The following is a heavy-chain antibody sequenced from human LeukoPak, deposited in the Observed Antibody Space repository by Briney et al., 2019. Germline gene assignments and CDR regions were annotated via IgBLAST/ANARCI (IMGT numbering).Heavy chain of an antibody. V-gene: IGHV3-74*01. CDR3: ATASSASYYPA. J-gene: IGHJ5*02. D-gene: IGHD1-26*01. CDR1: GFTFSSSW. CDR2: NNEDGSIP. Sequence: GGSLRLSCAASGFTFSSSWMHWVRQDPGKGLVWVSRNNEDGSIPYYADSVRGRFTISRDNAKNTLYLQMNSLRVEDTAVYYCATASSASYYPAWGQGTLVTVSS.